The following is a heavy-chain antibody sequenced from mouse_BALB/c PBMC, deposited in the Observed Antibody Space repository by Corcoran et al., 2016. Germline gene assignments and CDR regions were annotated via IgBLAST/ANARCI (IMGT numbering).Heavy chain of an antibody. J-gene: IGHJ2*01. D-gene: IGHD2-2*01. CDR2: IYPYNDDT. V-gene: IGHV1S136*01. CDR3: AREVPGGYPFEY. CDR1: GYTFTSYV. Sequence: EVQRQQSGPELVKPGASVKMSCKASGYTFTSYVMHGVKQKPGQGLEWIGYIYPYNDDTKYNEEFKGKATLTSDKSSSTAYMELNSLTSEDSAVYYCAREVPGGYPFEYWGQGTTLTVSS.